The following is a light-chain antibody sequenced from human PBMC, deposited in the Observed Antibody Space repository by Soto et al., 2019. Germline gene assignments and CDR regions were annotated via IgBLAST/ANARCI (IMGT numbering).Light chain of an antibody. Sequence: DIQMTQSPSFLSASVGDRVTITCRASQSISRYLNWYRQKPGKAPELPIYATSHLQSEVPSRFSGSGSGPDFTLTVSSLQPEDFATYYCQQTYSTPLTFGGGTKVDIK. V-gene: IGKV1-39*01. CDR3: QQTYSTPLT. CDR2: ATS. J-gene: IGKJ4*01. CDR1: QSISRY.